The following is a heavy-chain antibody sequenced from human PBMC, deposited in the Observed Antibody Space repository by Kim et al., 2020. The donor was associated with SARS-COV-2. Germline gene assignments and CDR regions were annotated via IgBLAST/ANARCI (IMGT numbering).Heavy chain of an antibody. CDR1: GGSISSSHDY. CDR2: IYYSGST. J-gene: IGHJ4*02. Sequence: SETLSLTCTVSGGSISSSHDYWGWIRQPPGKGLEWIGTIYYSGSTYYNPSLKSRLTISVDTSKNQFSLDLSSVTAADTAVYFCARHARVPTEYFDYWGQGTLVTVSS. CDR3: ARHARVPTEYFDY. V-gene: IGHV4-39*01.